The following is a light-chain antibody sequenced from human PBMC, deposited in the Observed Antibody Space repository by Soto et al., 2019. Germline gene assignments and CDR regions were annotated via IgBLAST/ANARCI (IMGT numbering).Light chain of an antibody. CDR3: ISYAAGNNYLV. J-gene: IGLJ2*01. CDR2: EVT. Sequence: QSVLTQPPSASGSPGQSVIFSCTGTSSDVGGYNFVSWFQQHPGKAPKLMIYEVTKRPSGVPDRFSGSKSGNTASLTVSGLQAEDEADYYCISYAAGNNYLVFGGGTKLTVL. CDR1: SSDVGGYNF. V-gene: IGLV2-8*01.